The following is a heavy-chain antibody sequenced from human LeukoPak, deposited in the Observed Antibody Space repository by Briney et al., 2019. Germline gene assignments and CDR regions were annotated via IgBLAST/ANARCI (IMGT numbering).Heavy chain of an antibody. CDR3: EKVGSGWYQIDY. D-gene: IGHD6-19*01. Sequence: GGSLRLSCATSGFTLSIYCMHWVRQAPGKGLEWVAFIRYDGTSQNYADSVKGRFTISRDNSKNTLYLQMNSLSAEDTAVYYCEKVGSGWYQIDYWGQGTLVTVSS. CDR2: IRYDGTSQ. J-gene: IGHJ4*02. V-gene: IGHV3-30*02. CDR1: GFTLSIYC.